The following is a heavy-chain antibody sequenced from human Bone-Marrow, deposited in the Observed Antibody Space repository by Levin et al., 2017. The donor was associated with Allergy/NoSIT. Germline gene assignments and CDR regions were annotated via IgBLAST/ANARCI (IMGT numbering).Heavy chain of an antibody. CDR1: GFTFDDYG. D-gene: IGHD3-10*01. CDR3: ARDITSRGENWFDP. V-gene: IGHV3-20*01. J-gene: IGHJ5*02. CDR2: INWNGGST. Sequence: GGSLRLSCAASGFTFDDYGMSWVRQAPGKGLEWVSGINWNGGSTGYADSVKGRFTISRDNAKNSLYLQMNSLRAEDTALYHCARDITSRGENWFDPWGQGTLVTVSS.